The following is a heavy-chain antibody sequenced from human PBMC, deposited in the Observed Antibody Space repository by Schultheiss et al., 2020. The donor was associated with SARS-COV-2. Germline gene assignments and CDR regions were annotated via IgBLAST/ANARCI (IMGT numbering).Heavy chain of an antibody. J-gene: IGHJ4*02. D-gene: IGHD6-19*01. Sequence: SQTLSLTCAISGDSVSSNSAAWNWIRQSPSRGLGWLGRTYYRSKWYNDYAVSVKSRITINPDTSKNQFSLQLNSVTPEDTAVYYCAREPQLIAVAGTFDYWGQGTLVTVSS. CDR3: AREPQLIAVAGTFDY. CDR2: TYYRSKWYN. CDR1: GDSVSSNSAA. V-gene: IGHV6-1*01.